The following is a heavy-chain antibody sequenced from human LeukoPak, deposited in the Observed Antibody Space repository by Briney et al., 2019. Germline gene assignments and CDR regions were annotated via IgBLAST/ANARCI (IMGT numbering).Heavy chain of an antibody. J-gene: IGHJ3*02. CDR2: IYYSGST. CDR3: ARHDPIVGTPDAFDI. CDR1: GGSISSYY. Sequence: PSETLSLTCTVSGGSISSYYWSWIRQPPGKGLEWIAYIYYSGSTDYNPSLKSRVTITLDTSKNQFSLKLSSVTAADTAVYYCARHDPIVGTPDAFDIWGQGTMVTVSS. D-gene: IGHD1-26*01. V-gene: IGHV4-59*08.